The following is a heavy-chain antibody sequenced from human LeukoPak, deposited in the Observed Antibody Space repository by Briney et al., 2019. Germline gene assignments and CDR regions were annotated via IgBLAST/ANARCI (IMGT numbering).Heavy chain of an antibody. D-gene: IGHD3-3*01. J-gene: IGHJ4*02. CDR3: ARAGRFLEWLFSR. V-gene: IGHV1-2*06. CDR1: GYTFTGYF. CDR2: INPDSGGT. Sequence: ASVKVSCKASGYTFTGYFIHWVRQAPGQGLEWMGRINPDSGGTNFAQKFQGRVTMTRDTSISTAYMELSRLRSDDTAVYYCARAGRFLEWLFSRWGQGTLVTVSS.